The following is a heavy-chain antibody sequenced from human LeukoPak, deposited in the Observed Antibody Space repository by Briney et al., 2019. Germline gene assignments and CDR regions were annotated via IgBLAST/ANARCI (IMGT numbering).Heavy chain of an antibody. V-gene: IGHV3-11*04. CDR2: ISSSGSTI. J-gene: IGHJ4*02. Sequence: GGSLRLSCAASGFTFSDYYMSWIRQAPGKGPEWVSYISSSGSTIYYADSVKGRFTISRDNAKNSLYLQMNSLRAEDTAVYYCARDLSLVTIFGVVIDKYFDYWGQGTLVTVSS. D-gene: IGHD3-3*01. CDR1: GFTFSDYY. CDR3: ARDLSLVTIFGVVIDKYFDY.